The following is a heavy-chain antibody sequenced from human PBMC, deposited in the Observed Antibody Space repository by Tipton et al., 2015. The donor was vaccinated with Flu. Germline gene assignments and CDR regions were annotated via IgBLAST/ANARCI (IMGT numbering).Heavy chain of an antibody. CDR3: ARFAGGP. CDR2: TNQDGSEE. J-gene: IGHJ5*02. Sequence: SLRLSCAASGATFSNHAVHWVRQAPGKGLEWVAHTNQDGSEEAYVESVKGRFTISRDNARNSLYLQMNSLRGEDTAVYYCARFAGGPWGQGTLVTVSS. D-gene: IGHD3-16*01. V-gene: IGHV3-7*01. CDR1: GATFSNHA.